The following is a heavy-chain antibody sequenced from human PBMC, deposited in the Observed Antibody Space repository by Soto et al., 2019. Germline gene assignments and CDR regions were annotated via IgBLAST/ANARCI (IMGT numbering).Heavy chain of an antibody. CDR3: ARDRVWDSGFFDY. V-gene: IGHV4-31*03. Sequence: QVQLQESGPGLVKPSQTLSLTCTVSGGSISSGGYYWSWIRQHPGKGLEWIGYIYYSGSTYYNPSLRSRVTLSVDTSKNQFARRRIFVTAAYTAVYYCARDRVWDSGFFDYWGQGTLVTASS. CDR1: GGSISSGGYY. CDR2: IYYSGST. J-gene: IGHJ4*02. D-gene: IGHD5-12*01.